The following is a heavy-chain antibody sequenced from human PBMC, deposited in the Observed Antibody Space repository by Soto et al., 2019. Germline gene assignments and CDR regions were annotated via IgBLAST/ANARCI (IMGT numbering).Heavy chain of an antibody. D-gene: IGHD6-6*01. V-gene: IGHV3-33*01. CDR3: ARDLRYSSSSYYYYGKDV. CDR1: GFTFSSYG. J-gene: IGHJ6*02. CDR2: IWYDGSNK. Sequence: GGSLRLSCAASGFTFSSYGMHWVRQAPGKGLEWVAVIWYDGSNKYYADSVKGRFTISRDNSKNTLYLQMNSLRAEDTAVYYCARDLRYSSSSYYYYGKDVWGQGTTVTVSS.